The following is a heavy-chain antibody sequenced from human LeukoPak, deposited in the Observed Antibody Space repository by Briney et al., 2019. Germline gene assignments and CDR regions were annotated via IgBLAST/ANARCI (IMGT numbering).Heavy chain of an antibody. CDR2: IWYDGSNK. Sequence: GGSLRLSCTGSGFTFGDYAMNWVRQAPGKGLEWVAVIWYDGSNKYYADSVKGRFTNSRDNSKNTLYLQMNSLRAEDTAVYYCARDGVAAAGLDQIGRECWFDPWGQGTLVTVSS. CDR1: GFTFGDYA. CDR3: ARDGVAAAGLDQIGRECWFDP. D-gene: IGHD6-13*01. J-gene: IGHJ5*02. V-gene: IGHV3-33*01.